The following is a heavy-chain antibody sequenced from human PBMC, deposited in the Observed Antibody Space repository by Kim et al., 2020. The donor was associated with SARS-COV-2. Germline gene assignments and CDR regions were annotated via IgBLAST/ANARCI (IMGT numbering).Heavy chain of an antibody. Sequence: GGSLRLSCAASGFTFSTYSMNWVRQAPGKGLEWVSYISGSGDTIYYADSVKGRFTISRDNVGNSLYLQMNSLRDDDTAVYYCARGWGLSSWSFWGQGTPVTVSS. CDR1: GFTFSTYS. D-gene: IGHD6-13*01. CDR2: ISGSGDTI. V-gene: IGHV3-48*02. CDR3: ARGWGLSSWSF. J-gene: IGHJ4*02.